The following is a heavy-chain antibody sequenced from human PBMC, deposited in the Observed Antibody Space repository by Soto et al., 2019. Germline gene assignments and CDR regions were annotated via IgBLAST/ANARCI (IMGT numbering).Heavy chain of an antibody. CDR3: ARATRCSSTSCPGGFDP. CDR2: ISSSSSYT. V-gene: IGHV3-11*05. CDR1: GFTFSDYY. D-gene: IGHD2-2*01. Sequence: QVQLVESGGGLVKPGGSLRLSCAASGFTFSDYYMSWIRQAPGKGLEWVSYISSSSSYTNYADSVKGRFTISRDNAKNSLYRQMNSLRAEDTAVYYCARATRCSSTSCPGGFDPWGQGTLVTVSS. J-gene: IGHJ5*02.